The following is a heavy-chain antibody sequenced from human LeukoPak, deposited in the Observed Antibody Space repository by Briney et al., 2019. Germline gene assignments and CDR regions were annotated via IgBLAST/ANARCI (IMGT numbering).Heavy chain of an antibody. CDR2: INHSGST. CDR1: GGSFSDYY. V-gene: IGHV4-34*01. J-gene: IGHJ6*03. Sequence: SETLSLTCAVYGGSFSDYYWSWIRHPPGKGLEWIGEINHSGSTNYNPSIKSRVIISVDTSKNQFSLKLSSVTAADTAVYYCARTDIVVVPAAMGYYYYMDVWGKGTTVTVSS. D-gene: IGHD2-2*01. CDR3: ARTDIVVVPAAMGYYYYMDV.